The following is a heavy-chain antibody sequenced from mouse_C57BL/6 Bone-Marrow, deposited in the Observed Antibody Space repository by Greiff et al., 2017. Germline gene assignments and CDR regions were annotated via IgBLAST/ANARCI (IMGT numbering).Heavy chain of an antibody. J-gene: IGHJ2*01. CDR3: ARGDYYGRLLDY. Sequence: QVQLQQPGAELVKPGASVKLSCKASGYTFTSYWMHWVKQRPGQGLEWIGMIHPNSGSTNYNEKFKSKATLTVDKSSSTAYMQLSSLTSEDSAVYYCARGDYYGRLLDYWGQGTTLTVSS. CDR2: IHPNSGST. V-gene: IGHV1-64*01. D-gene: IGHD1-1*01. CDR1: GYTFTSYW.